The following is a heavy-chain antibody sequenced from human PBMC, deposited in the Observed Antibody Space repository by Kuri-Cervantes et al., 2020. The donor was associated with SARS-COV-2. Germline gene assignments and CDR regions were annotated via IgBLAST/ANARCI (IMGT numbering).Heavy chain of an antibody. Sequence: SGTLSLTCAVYGGSFSGYYWSWIRQPPGKGLEWIGEINHSGSTYYNPSLKSRVTISVDTSKNQFSLKLSSVTAADTAVYYCARRAWRLLNYLDYWGQGTLVTVSS. CDR2: INHSGST. D-gene: IGHD3-22*01. V-gene: IGHV4-34*01. J-gene: IGHJ4*02. CDR3: ARRAWRLLNYLDY. CDR1: GGSFSGYY.